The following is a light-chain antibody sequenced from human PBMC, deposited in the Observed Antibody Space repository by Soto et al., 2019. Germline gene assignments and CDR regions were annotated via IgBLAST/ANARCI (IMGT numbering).Light chain of an antibody. CDR2: GAS. J-gene: IGKJ1*01. V-gene: IGKV3-20*01. CDR3: HHYGTSPPT. CDR1: QSVSSNY. Sequence: EVVMTQSPATLSVSPGESATLSCRASQSVSSNYVAWFHQKPGQAPRLLISGASSRATGIPDRFSGSGSGTDFTLTISRLEPEDFAVFYCHHYGTSPPTFGQGTKVDI.